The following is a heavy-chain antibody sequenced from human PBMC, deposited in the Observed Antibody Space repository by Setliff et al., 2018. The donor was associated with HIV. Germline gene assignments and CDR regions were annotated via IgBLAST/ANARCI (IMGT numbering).Heavy chain of an antibody. CDR3: AREDITYDS. D-gene: IGHD2-15*01. Sequence: PGGSLRLSCAASGFSITTYWMHWVRQVPGKGLVWVSRINDYGTTTNYADSVKGRFAISRDNAKSTLYLQMNSLRAEDTAVYYCAREDITYDSWGQGTLVTVSS. V-gene: IGHV3-74*01. J-gene: IGHJ4*02. CDR1: GFSITTYW. CDR2: INDYGTTT.